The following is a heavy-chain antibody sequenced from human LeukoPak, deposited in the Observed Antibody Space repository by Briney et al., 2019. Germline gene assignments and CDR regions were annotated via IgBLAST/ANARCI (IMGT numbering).Heavy chain of an antibody. CDR1: GFTFSDYY. D-gene: IGHD6-19*01. J-gene: IGHJ4*02. V-gene: IGHV3-11*06. CDR2: ISRNSYT. CDR3: ARDSRYSSGWFPSY. Sequence: PGGSLRLSCAASGFTFSDYYMSWIRQAPGKGLEWVSYISRNSYTNYADSVKGRFTISRDNAKNSLYLQMASLRAEDTAVYYCARDSRYSSGWFPSYWGQGTLVTV.